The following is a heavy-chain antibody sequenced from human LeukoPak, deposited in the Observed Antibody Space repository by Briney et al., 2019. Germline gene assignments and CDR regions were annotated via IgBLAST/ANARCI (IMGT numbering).Heavy chain of an antibody. J-gene: IGHJ6*02. CDR1: GFTFDDYA. Sequence: GGSLRLSCTVSGFTFDDYAMHWVRHTPGKGLEWAAGITWNRDNIGYGDSVKGRFTISRDNVKNVLYLQMNSLRPEDTALYYCAKDLSSAVTSALVLDVWGQGTTVIVS. V-gene: IGHV3-9*01. CDR2: ITWNRDNI. D-gene: IGHD3-22*01. CDR3: AKDLSSAVTSALVLDV.